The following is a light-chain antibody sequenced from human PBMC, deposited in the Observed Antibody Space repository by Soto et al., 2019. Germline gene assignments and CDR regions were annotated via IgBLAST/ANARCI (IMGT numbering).Light chain of an antibody. CDR1: HSVSSNY. CDR3: QQYGISPT. J-gene: IGKJ1*01. V-gene: IGKV3-20*01. Sequence: EIVLTQSPGTLSLSPGERATRSRRSSHSVSSNYLAWYQQKPGQAPRLLIYDVSSRATGIPDRFSGSGSGTDFTLTISRLEPVDFAVYYCQQYGISPTFGQGTKVEIK. CDR2: DVS.